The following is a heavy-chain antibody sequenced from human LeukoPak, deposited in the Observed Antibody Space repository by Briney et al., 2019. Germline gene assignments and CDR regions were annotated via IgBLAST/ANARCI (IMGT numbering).Heavy chain of an antibody. CDR2: ISGSGGST. V-gene: IGHV3-23*01. D-gene: IGHD3-22*01. Sequence: GGSLRLSCAASGFTFSSYAMSWVRQAPGKGLEWVSAISGSGGSTYYADSVKGRFTISRDISKNTVYLQMDSLRAEDTAVYYCARDSAYYDSSGYYSHFDYWGQGTLVTVSS. CDR1: GFTFSSYA. CDR3: ARDSAYYDSSGYYSHFDY. J-gene: IGHJ4*02.